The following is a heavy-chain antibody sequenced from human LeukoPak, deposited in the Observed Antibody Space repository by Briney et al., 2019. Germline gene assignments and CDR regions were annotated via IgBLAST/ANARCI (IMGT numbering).Heavy chain of an antibody. Sequence: SVKVSCKASGGTFSSYAISWVRQAPGQGLEWMGGIIPIFGTANYAQKFQGRVTITTDESTSTAYMELSSLRSEDTAVYYCARGGIAARLYYFDYWGQGTLVTVSS. D-gene: IGHD6-6*01. V-gene: IGHV1-69*05. J-gene: IGHJ4*02. CDR2: IIPIFGTA. CDR1: GGTFSSYA. CDR3: ARGGIAARLYYFDY.